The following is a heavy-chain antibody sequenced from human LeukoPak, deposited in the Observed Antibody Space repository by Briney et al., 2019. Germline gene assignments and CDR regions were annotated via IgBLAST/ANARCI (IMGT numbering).Heavy chain of an antibody. D-gene: IGHD2-15*01. V-gene: IGHV4-59*01. Sequence: PSETLSLTCIVSGGSISSYYWSWVRQPPGKGLELIGYIYYSGSTNYTPSLKSRVTISVNTSKNQFSLKLSSVTAADTAVYYCARVISGVYFDYCGQGTLVTGSS. CDR3: ARVISGVYFDY. CDR2: IYYSGST. J-gene: IGHJ4*02. CDR1: GGSISSYY.